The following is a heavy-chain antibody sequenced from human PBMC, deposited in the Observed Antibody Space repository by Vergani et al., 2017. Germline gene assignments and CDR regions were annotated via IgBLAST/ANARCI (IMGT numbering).Heavy chain of an antibody. CDR2: IYYSGST. D-gene: IGHD3-22*01. CDR1: GGSISSYY. J-gene: IGHJ3*02. CDR3: ARLYYYDSSGYPDAFDI. Sequence: QVQLQESGPGLVKPSQTLSLTCTVSGGSISSYYRSWIRQPPGKGLEWIGYIYYSGSTNYNPSLKSRVTISVDTSKNQFSLKLSSVTAADTAVYYCARLYYYDSSGYPDAFDIWGQGTMVTVSS. V-gene: IGHV4-59*01.